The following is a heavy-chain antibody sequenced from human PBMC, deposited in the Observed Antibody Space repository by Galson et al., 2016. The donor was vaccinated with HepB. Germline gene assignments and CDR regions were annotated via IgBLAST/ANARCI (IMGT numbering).Heavy chain of an antibody. J-gene: IGHJ6*02. D-gene: IGHD2-15*01. V-gene: IGHV3-23*01. CDR1: GFTFAGYA. CDR2: MSGSGEDT. CDR3: AKDLGTRGNYYYYGMDV. Sequence: SLRLSCAASGFTFAGYAMSWVRQAPGKGLEWVSAMSGSGEDTYYADPVLGRFSISRDNFRNTLYLQMNSLRVEDTAVYHCAKDLGTRGNYYYYGMDVWGQGTTVTVSS.